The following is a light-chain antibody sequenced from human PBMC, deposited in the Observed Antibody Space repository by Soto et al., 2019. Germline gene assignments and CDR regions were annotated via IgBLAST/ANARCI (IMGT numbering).Light chain of an antibody. CDR3: HQYGSSPLYT. Sequence: EIVLTQSPGTLSLSPGERATLSCRASQSVSSSYLAWYQQKPGQAPRLLIYGASSRATGIPDRFSGSGSGTDFTLTISRLEPEDFAVYYCHQYGSSPLYTFGQGTKPEIK. V-gene: IGKV3-20*01. CDR2: GAS. J-gene: IGKJ2*01. CDR1: QSVSSSY.